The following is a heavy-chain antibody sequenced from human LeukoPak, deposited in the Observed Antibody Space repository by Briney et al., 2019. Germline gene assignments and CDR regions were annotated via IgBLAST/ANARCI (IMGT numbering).Heavy chain of an antibody. J-gene: IGHJ4*02. V-gene: IGHV4-31*03. Sequence: PSETLSLTCTVSGGSISSGGYYWSWIRQHPGKGLEWIVYIYYSGSTYYNPSLKSRVTISVDTSKNQFSLKLSSVTAADTAVYYCARGGGGYYDSSGYRWFDYWGQGTLVTVSS. CDR1: GGSISSGGYY. CDR2: IYYSGST. D-gene: IGHD3-22*01. CDR3: ARGGGGYYDSSGYRWFDY.